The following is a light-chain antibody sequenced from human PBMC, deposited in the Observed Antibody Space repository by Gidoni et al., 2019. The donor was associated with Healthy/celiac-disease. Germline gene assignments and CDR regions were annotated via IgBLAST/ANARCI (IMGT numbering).Light chain of an antibody. CDR2: GAS. V-gene: IGKV3-20*01. Sequence: EIVLTQSPGTLSLSTGERATLSCRASQSVSSCYVAWYQQKPGQAPRLLIYGASSRATGIPDRCSGSGSGTDFTLTISRLEPEDFAVYYCQQYGSSSWTFGQGTKVEIK. J-gene: IGKJ1*01. CDR1: QSVSSCY. CDR3: QQYGSSSWT.